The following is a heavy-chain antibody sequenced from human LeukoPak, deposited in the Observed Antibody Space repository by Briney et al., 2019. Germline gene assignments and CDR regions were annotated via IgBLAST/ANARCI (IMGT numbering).Heavy chain of an antibody. CDR3: ASETQISSGSI. CDR1: GFTFSIYS. V-gene: IGHV3-21*01. CDR2: ISSSSSYI. D-gene: IGHD6-19*01. Sequence: GGSLRLSCAACGFTFSIYSMNWVRQAPGKGLEWVSSISSSSSYIYYADSVKGRFTISRDNAKNSLYLQMNSLRAEDTAVYYCASETQISSGSIWGQGTMVTVSS. J-gene: IGHJ3*02.